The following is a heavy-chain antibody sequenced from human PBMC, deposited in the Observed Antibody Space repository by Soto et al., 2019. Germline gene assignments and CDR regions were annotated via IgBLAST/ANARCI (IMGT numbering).Heavy chain of an antibody. CDR3: ARGFPLWEDIVVVPAGVVNYYYGMDV. CDR1: GFTFSSYG. V-gene: IGHV3-30*03. D-gene: IGHD2-2*01. CDR2: ISYDGSNK. Sequence: GGSLRLSCAASGFTFSSYGMHWVRQAPGKGLEWVAVISYDGSNKYYADSVKGRFTISRDNSKNTLYLQMNSLRAEDTAVYYCARGFPLWEDIVVVPAGVVNYYYGMDVWGQGTTVTVSS. J-gene: IGHJ6*02.